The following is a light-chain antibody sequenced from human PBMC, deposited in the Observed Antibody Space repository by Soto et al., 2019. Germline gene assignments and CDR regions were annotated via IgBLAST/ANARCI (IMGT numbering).Light chain of an antibody. CDR3: QQRYNRPNT. CDR1: QSVSTS. CDR2: DAS. Sequence: EIVLTQSPATLSLSPVERATLSCRTSQSVSTSLSWYQHNPGQPPRLLIYDASTRATGIPARFSGSGSGTDFTLTISRPEAEDVAVYYWQQRYNRPNTFGQGTKLEIK. J-gene: IGKJ2*01. V-gene: IGKV3-11*01.